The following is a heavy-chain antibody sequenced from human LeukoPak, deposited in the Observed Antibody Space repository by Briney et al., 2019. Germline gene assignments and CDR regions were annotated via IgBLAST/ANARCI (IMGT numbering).Heavy chain of an antibody. Sequence: ASVKVSCKASGYTFTSYGISWVRQAPGQGLEGRGWISAYNGNTNYAQKLQGRVTMTTDTSTSTAYMELRSLRSDDTAVYYCARDPGIAAAGTRSFYYYYGMDVWGQGTTVTVSS. CDR1: GYTFTSYG. V-gene: IGHV1-18*01. CDR2: ISAYNGNT. D-gene: IGHD6-13*01. J-gene: IGHJ6*02. CDR3: ARDPGIAAAGTRSFYYYYGMDV.